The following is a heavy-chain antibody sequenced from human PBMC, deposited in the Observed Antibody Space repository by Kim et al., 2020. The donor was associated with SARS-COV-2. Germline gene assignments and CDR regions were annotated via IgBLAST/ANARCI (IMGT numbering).Heavy chain of an antibody. Sequence: ASVKVSCKASGYTFSSYDVNWVRQAPGQGLEWIGRIRAHSGDTYYAQNFQGRVTLTPDTSTGTAYLELRNLRSDDTAVYFCARGANYFDYWGQGTMVTV. V-gene: IGHV1-18*04. J-gene: IGHJ4*02. CDR2: IRAHSGDT. CDR3: ARGANYFDY. CDR1: GYTFSSYD.